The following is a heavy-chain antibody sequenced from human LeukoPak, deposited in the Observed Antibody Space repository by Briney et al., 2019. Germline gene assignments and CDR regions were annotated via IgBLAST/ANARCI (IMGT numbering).Heavy chain of an antibody. Sequence: GGSLRLSCAASGFTSSSYALNWVRQAPGKGLEWVATVSGSGDRMYHADSVKGRFTISRDNAKNSLYLQMNGLRAEDTAVYYCARDPGRCTSSSCYPDYWGQGTLVTVSS. CDR3: ARDPGRCTSSSCYPDY. D-gene: IGHD2-2*01. CDR2: VSGSGDRM. J-gene: IGHJ4*02. CDR1: GFTSSSYA. V-gene: IGHV3-23*01.